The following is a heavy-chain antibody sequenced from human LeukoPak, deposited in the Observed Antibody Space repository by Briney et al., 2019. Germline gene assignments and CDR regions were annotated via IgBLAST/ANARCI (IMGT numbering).Heavy chain of an antibody. V-gene: IGHV1-2*02. CDR2: INPNSGGT. CDR1: GYTFTGYY. J-gene: IGHJ3*02. Sequence: ASVKVSCKASGYTFTGYYMHWVRQAPGQGLEWMGWINPNSGGTNYAQKFQGRVTMTRDTSISTAYMELSRLRSDDTAVYYCARESRETVGFGVDLDAFDIWGQGTMVTVSS. D-gene: IGHD3-3*01. CDR3: ARESRETVGFGVDLDAFDI.